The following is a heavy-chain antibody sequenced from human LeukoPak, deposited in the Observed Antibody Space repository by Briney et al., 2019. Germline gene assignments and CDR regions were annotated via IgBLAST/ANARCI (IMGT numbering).Heavy chain of an antibody. CDR3: ARGIVVVPAAKRHNWFDP. CDR1: GGSFSGYY. Sequence: KPSETLSLTCAVYGGSFSGYYWSWIRQPPGKGLEWIGEINHSGSTNYNPSLKSRVTISVDTSKNQFSLKLSPVTAADTAVYYCARGIVVVPAAKRHNWFDPWGQGTLVTVSS. CDR2: INHSGST. J-gene: IGHJ5*02. D-gene: IGHD2-2*01. V-gene: IGHV4-34*01.